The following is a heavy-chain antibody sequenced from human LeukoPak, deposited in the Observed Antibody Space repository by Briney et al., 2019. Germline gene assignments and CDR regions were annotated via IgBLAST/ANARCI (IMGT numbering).Heavy chain of an antibody. Sequence: GGSLRLSCAASGFTFSSYEMNWVRQAPGKELEWVSYISSSGSTIYYADSVKGRFTISRDNANNSLYLQMNSLRADDTAVYYCARVRRYSSSLGFDYWGQGTLVTVSS. J-gene: IGHJ4*02. CDR2: ISSSGSTI. CDR1: GFTFSSYE. CDR3: ARVRRYSSSLGFDY. D-gene: IGHD6-13*01. V-gene: IGHV3-48*03.